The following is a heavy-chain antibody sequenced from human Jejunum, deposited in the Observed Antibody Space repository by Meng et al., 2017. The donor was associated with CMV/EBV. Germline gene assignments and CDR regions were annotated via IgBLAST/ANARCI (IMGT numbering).Heavy chain of an antibody. CDR3: ARGHNFGFEY. CDR1: GYTFTGYN. D-gene: IGHD1-1*01. CDR2: IITNTGGT. V-gene: IGHV1-2*06. Sequence: KVSCKASGYTFTGYNMHWVRQAPGQGLEWMGRIITNTGGTNHAQKFQGRVTMTRDTSISTGYMELNSLRSDDTAVYYCARGHNFGFEYWGQGTLVTVSS. J-gene: IGHJ4*02.